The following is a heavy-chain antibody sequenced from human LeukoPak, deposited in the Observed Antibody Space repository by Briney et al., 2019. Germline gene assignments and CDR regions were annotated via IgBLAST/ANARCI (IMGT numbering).Heavy chain of an antibody. CDR3: ARGRYSFGY. Sequence: SETLSLTGAVYGGSFSGYYWSWIRQPPGKGLEWIGEINHSGSTNYNPSLKSRVTISVDTSKNQFSLNLSSVTAADTAVYFCARGRYSFGYWGQGTLVTVSS. D-gene: IGHD5-18*01. J-gene: IGHJ4*02. CDR1: GGSFSGYY. CDR2: INHSGST. V-gene: IGHV4-34*01.